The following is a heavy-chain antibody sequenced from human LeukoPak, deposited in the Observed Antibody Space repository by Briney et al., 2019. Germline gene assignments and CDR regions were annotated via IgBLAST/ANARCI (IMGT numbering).Heavy chain of an antibody. J-gene: IGHJ4*02. CDR2: INPNNGGT. D-gene: IGHD3-10*01. V-gene: IGHV1-2*02. CDR3: ARDDGSGSPLDY. CDR1: GYTFTGYY. Sequence: ASVKVSCKASGYTFTGYYIHWVRQAPGQGLEWMGWINPNNGGTNYGQKFQGRVTMTRDTSISAAYMELSRLRPDDTAVYYCARDDGSGSPLDYWGQGTLVSVSS.